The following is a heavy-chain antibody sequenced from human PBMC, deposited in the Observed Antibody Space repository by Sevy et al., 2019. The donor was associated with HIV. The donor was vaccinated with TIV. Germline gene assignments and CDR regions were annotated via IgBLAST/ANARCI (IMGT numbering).Heavy chain of an antibody. Sequence: GGSLRLSCVASGFTFSSYGMHWVRQAPGKGLEWVAVIWNDRTNKNYADSVKGRFTISRDNSKNTLYLQMNSLRAEDTVVYYCASFPNNYYDISGYSGDDAFDIWGQGTMVTVSS. CDR3: ASFPNNYYDISGYSGDDAFDI. CDR2: IWNDRTNK. D-gene: IGHD3-22*01. V-gene: IGHV3-33*01. J-gene: IGHJ3*02. CDR1: GFTFSSYG.